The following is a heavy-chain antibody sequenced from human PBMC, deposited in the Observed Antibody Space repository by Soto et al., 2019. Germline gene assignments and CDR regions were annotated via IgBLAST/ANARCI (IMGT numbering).Heavy chain of an antibody. J-gene: IGHJ5*02. V-gene: IGHV4-30-2*01. CDR3: ARAVAPYFRTWFDP. Sequence: QLQSQESGSGLVKPSQTLSLTCAVSGGSITSGNSYSWSWIRQPPGKGLEWIGSISHTGSTSYNPSLKSRLTMSVDKSKNQFSLRLSSVTAADMAVYYCARAVAPYFRTWFDPWGQGILVTVSS. CDR1: GGSITSGNSYS. CDR2: ISHTGST. D-gene: IGHD2-21*01.